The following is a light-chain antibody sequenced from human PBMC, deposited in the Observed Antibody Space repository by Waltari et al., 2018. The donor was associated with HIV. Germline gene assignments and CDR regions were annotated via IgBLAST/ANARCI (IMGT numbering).Light chain of an antibody. CDR3: CSYADSYSYV. V-gene: IGLV2-11*01. J-gene: IGLJ1*01. CDR1: NSDVGGYNL. CDR2: DVN. Sequence: QSALTQPRSVSGSPGQSVTISCTGTNSDVGGYNLVSRYQQYPGKAPKFLIYDVNKRPAGVPDRFSASKSGNTASLTISGIQAEDEAEYYCCSYADSYSYVFGTGTKVTVL.